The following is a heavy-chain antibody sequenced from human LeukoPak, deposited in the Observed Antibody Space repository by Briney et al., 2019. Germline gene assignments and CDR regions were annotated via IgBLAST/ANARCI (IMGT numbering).Heavy chain of an antibody. J-gene: IGHJ6*02. CDR1: GGTFSSYA. CDR3: ARAPHYYYYGMDV. CDR2: IIPIFGTA. V-gene: IGHV1-69*13. Sequence: SVKVSCKASGGTFSSYAISWVRQAPGQGLEWMGGIIPIFGTANYAQKFQGRVTITADESTSTAYMEPSSLRSEDTAVYYCARAPHYYYYGMDVWGQGTTVTVSS.